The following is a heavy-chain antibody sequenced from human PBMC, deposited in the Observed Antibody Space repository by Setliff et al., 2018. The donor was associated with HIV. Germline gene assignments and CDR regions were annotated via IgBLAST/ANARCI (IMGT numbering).Heavy chain of an antibody. CDR2: IYYSGST. D-gene: IGHD3-3*01. Sequence: SETLSLTCSVSGDSMSSFSSYWGWIRQSPRKGLEWIGSIYYSGSTYYNPSLKSRVTISVDTSKNQFSLKLSYVTAADTAVYYCARGRTYYDFWSGQDYYYYMDVWGKGTTVTVSS. CDR1: GDSMSSFSSY. CDR3: ARGRTYYDFWSGQDYYYYMDV. V-gene: IGHV4-39*07. J-gene: IGHJ6*03.